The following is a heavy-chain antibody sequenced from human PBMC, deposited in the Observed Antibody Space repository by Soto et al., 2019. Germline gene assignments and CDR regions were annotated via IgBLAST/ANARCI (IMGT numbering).Heavy chain of an antibody. V-gene: IGHV3-30*04. D-gene: IGHD4-17*01. CDR2: ISFDGSTT. CDR3: ATGRSTAVRPPGPLYFNA. Sequence: QVQLVESGGGVVQPGRSLRLSCAASGFSFSSYAMHWVRQAPGKGLEWVAVISFDGSTTYYADSVKGRFTFSRDNPKNSLFLEINTLTAAATAVYFSATGRSTAVRPPGPLYFNASGQGTLMTVSP. J-gene: IGHJ4*02. CDR1: GFSFSSYA.